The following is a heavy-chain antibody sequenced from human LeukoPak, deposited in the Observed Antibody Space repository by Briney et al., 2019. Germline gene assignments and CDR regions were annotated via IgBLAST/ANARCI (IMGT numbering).Heavy chain of an antibody. CDR3: ARDLSSGWYGAYDFDY. V-gene: IGHV3-48*01. J-gene: IGHJ4*02. CDR2: ISSSSSTI. Sequence: GGSLRLSCAASGFTFSSYSMHWVRQAPGKGLEWVSYISSSSSTIYYADSVKGRFTISRDNAKNSLYLQKNSLRAEDTAVYYCARDLSSGWYGAYDFDYWGQGTLVTVSS. D-gene: IGHD6-19*01. CDR1: GFTFSSYS.